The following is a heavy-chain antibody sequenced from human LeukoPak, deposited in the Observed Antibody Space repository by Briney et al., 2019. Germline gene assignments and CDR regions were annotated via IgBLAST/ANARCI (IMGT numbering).Heavy chain of an antibody. CDR2: IYSDATT. V-gene: IGHV3-53*01. CDR1: GFTVSSNY. J-gene: IGHJ4*02. D-gene: IGHD3-22*01. CDR3: VRGEYYDSSGYRKFDY. Sequence: TGGSLRLSCAASGFTVSSNYMSWVRQAPGKGLEWVSVIYSDATTNYADSVKGRFIISRDNSKNTLYLQMNSLRAEDTAVYYCVRGEYYDSSGYRKFDYWGQGTLVTVSS.